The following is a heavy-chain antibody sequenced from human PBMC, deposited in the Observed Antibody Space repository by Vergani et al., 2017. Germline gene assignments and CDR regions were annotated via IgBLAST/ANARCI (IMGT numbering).Heavy chain of an antibody. CDR1: GGSFSGYY. CDR2: IYYSGST. Sequence: QVQLQQWGAGLLKPSETLSLTCAVYGGSFSGYYWSWIRQHPGKGLEWIGYIYYSGSTYYNPSLKSRVTISVDTSKNQFSLKLSSVTAADTAVYYCARAQTTSQRYSGSYYDPMAYFDYWGQGTLVTVSS. D-gene: IGHD1-26*01. CDR3: ARAQTTSQRYSGSYYDPMAYFDY. J-gene: IGHJ4*02. V-gene: IGHV4-34*01.